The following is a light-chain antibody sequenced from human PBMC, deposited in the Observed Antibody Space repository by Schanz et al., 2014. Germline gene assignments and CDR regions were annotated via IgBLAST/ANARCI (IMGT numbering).Light chain of an antibody. V-gene: IGKV3-15*01. Sequence: EILITQSPATLSVSPGQRATLSCRASHSVTSNLAWYQQKPGQAPRLLIYGASTRATGIPARFSGSGSGTEFTLTISSLQSEDFAVYYCQQYIDWPRTFGQGTKLEI. J-gene: IGKJ2*01. CDR3: QQYIDWPRT. CDR2: GAS. CDR1: HSVTSN.